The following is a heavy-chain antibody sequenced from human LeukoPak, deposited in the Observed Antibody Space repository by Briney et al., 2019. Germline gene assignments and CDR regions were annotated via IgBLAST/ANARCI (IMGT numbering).Heavy chain of an antibody. J-gene: IGHJ4*02. Sequence: GGSLRLSCAASGFTFSSYGMHWVRQAPGKGLEWVAVISYDGSNKYYADSVKGRFTISRDNSKNTLYLQMNRLRAEDTAVYYCARGEQQLVPDFDYWGQGTLVTVSS. CDR2: ISYDGSNK. CDR3: ARGEQQLVPDFDY. V-gene: IGHV3-30*03. CDR1: GFTFSSYG. D-gene: IGHD6-13*01.